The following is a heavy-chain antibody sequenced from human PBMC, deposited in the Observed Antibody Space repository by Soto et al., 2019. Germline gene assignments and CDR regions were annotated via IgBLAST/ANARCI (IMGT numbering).Heavy chain of an antibody. Sequence: SETLSLTCAVSGGSISSSNWWSWVRQPPGKGLEWIGEIYHSGSTNYNPSLKSRVTISVDKSKNQFSLKLSSVTAADTAVYYRARNLLDYSSSPSFDYWGQGTLVTVSS. J-gene: IGHJ4*02. CDR2: IYHSGST. CDR1: GGSISSSNW. D-gene: IGHD6-6*01. CDR3: ARNLLDYSSSPSFDY. V-gene: IGHV4-4*02.